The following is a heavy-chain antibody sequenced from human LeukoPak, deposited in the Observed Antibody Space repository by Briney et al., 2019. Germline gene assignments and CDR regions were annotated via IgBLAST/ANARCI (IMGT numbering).Heavy chain of an antibody. V-gene: IGHV4-39*01. D-gene: IGHD3-22*01. CDR1: GGSISSSSYY. Sequence: SETLSLTCTVSGGSISSSSYYWGWIRKPPEKGLERIGSIYYSGSTYYNPSLKSRVTISVDTSKNQFSLKLSSVTAADTAVYYCARQRITMIVVVINAFDIWGQGTMVTVSS. CDR3: ARQRITMIVVVINAFDI. J-gene: IGHJ3*02. CDR2: IYYSGST.